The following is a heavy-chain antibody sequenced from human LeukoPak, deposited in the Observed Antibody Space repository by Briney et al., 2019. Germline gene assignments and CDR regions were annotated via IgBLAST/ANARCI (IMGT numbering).Heavy chain of an antibody. V-gene: IGHV3-30*02. CDR1: GFTFSSYG. CDR3: AKDRRGSSPQAYWYFDL. D-gene: IGHD6-6*01. J-gene: IGHJ2*01. CDR2: IRYDGSNK. Sequence: PGGSLRLSCAASGFTFSSYGMHWVRQGPGKGLEWVAFIRYDGSNKYYADSLKGRFTISRDNSKNTLYLQMNSLRAVDTAVYYCAKDRRGSSPQAYWYFDLWGRGTLVTVSS.